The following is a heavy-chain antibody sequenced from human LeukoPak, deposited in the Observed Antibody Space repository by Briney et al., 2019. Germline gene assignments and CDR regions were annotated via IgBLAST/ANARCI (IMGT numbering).Heavy chain of an antibody. CDR1: GYTFTSYY. Sequence: ASVKVSCKASGYTFTSYYMHWVRQAPGRGLEWMGIINPSGGSTSYAQKFQGRVTMTRDMSTSTVYMELSSLRSEDTVVYYCARGYSSGIDYWGQGTLVTVSS. J-gene: IGHJ4*02. CDR2: INPSGGST. D-gene: IGHD5-18*01. V-gene: IGHV1-46*01. CDR3: ARGYSSGIDY.